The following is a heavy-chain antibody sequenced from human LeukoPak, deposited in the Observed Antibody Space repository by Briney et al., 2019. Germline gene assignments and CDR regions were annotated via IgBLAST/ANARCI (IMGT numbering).Heavy chain of an antibody. D-gene: IGHD1-26*01. V-gene: IGHV3-23*01. CDR2: ISGSGGST. CDR1: GFTFSSYA. J-gene: IGHJ3*02. CDR3: AKDRTIVGATFSFDI. Sequence: PGGSLRLSCAASGFTFSSYAMSWVRPAPGKGLEWVSAISGSGGSTYYADSVKGRFTISRDNSKNTLYLQMNSLRAEDTAVYYCAKDRTIVGATFSFDIWGQGTMVTVSS.